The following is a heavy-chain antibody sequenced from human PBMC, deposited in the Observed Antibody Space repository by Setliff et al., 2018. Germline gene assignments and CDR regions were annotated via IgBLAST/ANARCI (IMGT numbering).Heavy chain of an antibody. CDR1: GYTFRSYG. D-gene: IGHD2-15*01. CDR2: ISAYNGKT. CDR3: ARGRGPDIVVTIPGDY. V-gene: IGHV1-18*01. J-gene: IGHJ6*04. Sequence: ASVKVSCKTSGYTFRSYGVSWVRQAPGQGLEWMGWISAYNGKTNHAQNLQGRVIMTIDSSTTTAYMELKNLRSDDTAVYFCARGRGPDIVVTIPGDYWGKGTTVTVSS.